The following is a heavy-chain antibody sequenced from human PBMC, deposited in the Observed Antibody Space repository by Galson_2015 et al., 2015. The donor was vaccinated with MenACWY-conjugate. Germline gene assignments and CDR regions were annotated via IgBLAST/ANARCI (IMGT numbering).Heavy chain of an antibody. Sequence: SLRLSCAASGFTFSSYWMNWVRQAPGKGLEWVANIKQDGSEKYYVDSVKGRFTISRDNAKNSLYLQMNSLSAEGTAVYYCARVGGYDLGEGYYYYYGMDVWGQGTTVTVSS. CDR1: GFTFSSYW. V-gene: IGHV3-7*03. CDR2: IKQDGSEK. CDR3: ARVGGYDLGEGYYYYYGMDV. D-gene: IGHD5-12*01. J-gene: IGHJ6*02.